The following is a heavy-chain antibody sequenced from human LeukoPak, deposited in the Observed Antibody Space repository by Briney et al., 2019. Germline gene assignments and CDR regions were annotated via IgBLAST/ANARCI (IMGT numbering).Heavy chain of an antibody. J-gene: IGHJ6*02. CDR3: ANSDHSFGYNYYGMDV. CDR1: GLSFSSYA. CDR2: ISGSGSST. Sequence: GGSLRLSCAASGLSFSSYAMTWVRQAPGKGLEWVSGISGSGSSTYYADSVKGRFTISRDNSKNTLYLQMNSLRAEDTAVYYCANSDHSFGYNYYGMDVWGQGTTVTVSS. D-gene: IGHD3-3*01. V-gene: IGHV3-23*01.